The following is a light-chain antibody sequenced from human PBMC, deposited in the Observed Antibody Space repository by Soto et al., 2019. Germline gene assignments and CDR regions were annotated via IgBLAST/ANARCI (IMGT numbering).Light chain of an antibody. Sequence: QSVLTQPPSVSGSPGQSVTISCTGTSSDVGSYNRVSWYQQPPDTAPKLMIYEVSNRPSGVPDRFSGSKSGNTASLTISGLQAEDEADYYCSSCTTDTTPCVFGTGTKVTVL. V-gene: IGLV2-18*02. CDR3: SSCTTDTTPCV. CDR1: SSDVGSYNR. J-gene: IGLJ1*01. CDR2: EVS.